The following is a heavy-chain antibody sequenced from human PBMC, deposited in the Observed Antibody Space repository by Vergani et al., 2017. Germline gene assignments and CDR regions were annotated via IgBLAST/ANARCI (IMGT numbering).Heavy chain of an antibody. Sequence: QLQLQESGPGLVKPSETLSLTCTVSGGSISSSSYYWGWIRQPPGKGLEWIGSIYYSGSTYYNPSLKSRVTISVDTSKNQFSLKLSCVTAADTAVYYCARQPGYCSSTSCYTTFDYWGQGTLVTVSS. V-gene: IGHV4-39*01. D-gene: IGHD2-2*02. J-gene: IGHJ4*02. CDR3: ARQPGYCSSTSCYTTFDY. CDR1: GGSISSSSYY. CDR2: IYYSGST.